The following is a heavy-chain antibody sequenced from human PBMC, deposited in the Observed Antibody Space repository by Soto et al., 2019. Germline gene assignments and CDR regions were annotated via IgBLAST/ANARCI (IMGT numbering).Heavy chain of an antibody. Sequence: GGSLRLSCAASGFTFSDHGVHWVRQAPGKGLEWVAVISYDGSIKYYADSVKGRFTISRDNSSNTLFLQLNSLRPEDTAVYHCAEEREWLRILNWLDPWGQGTLVTVSS. J-gene: IGHJ5*02. CDR1: GFTFSDHG. V-gene: IGHV3-30*18. CDR2: ISYDGSIK. CDR3: AEEREWLRILNWLDP. D-gene: IGHD5-12*01.